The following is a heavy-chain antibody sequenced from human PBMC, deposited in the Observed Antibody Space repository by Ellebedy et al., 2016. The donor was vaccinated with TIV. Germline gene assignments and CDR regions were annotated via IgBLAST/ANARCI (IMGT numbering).Heavy chain of an antibody. CDR3: ARRSHAGSYYQSDYYYGMDV. CDR1: GGSISSSSYY. CDR2: IYYSGGT. D-gene: IGHD3-10*01. Sequence: SETLSLTCTVSGGSISSSSYYWGWIRQPPGKGLEWIGSIYYSGGTYYNPSLKSRVTISVDTSKNQFSLKLSSVTAADTAVYYCARRSHAGSYYQSDYYYGMDVWGQGTTVTVSS. J-gene: IGHJ6*02. V-gene: IGHV4-39*01.